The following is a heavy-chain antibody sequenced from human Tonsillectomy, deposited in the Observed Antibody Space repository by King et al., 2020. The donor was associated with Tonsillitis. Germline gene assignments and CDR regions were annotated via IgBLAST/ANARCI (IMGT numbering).Heavy chain of an antibody. V-gene: IGHV1-8*01. D-gene: IGHD3-3*01. CDR1: GYTFTSYD. J-gene: IGHJ3*02. CDR3: ARVTSITIFGVVSSDAFDI. Sequence: QLVQSGAEVKKPGASVKVSCKASGYTFTSYDINWVRQATGQGLEWMGWMNPNSGNTGYAQKFQGRDTMTRNTSISTAYMELSSLRSEDTAVYYCARVTSITIFGVVSSDAFDIWGQGTMVTVSS. CDR2: MNPNSGNT.